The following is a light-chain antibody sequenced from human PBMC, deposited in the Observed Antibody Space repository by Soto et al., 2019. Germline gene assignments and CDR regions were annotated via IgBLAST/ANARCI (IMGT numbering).Light chain of an antibody. CDR2: GAS. CDR3: LQERGYPFT. CDR1: QGIKND. Sequence: IRMTQSPSSLSASVGDRVTITCRASQGIKNDLGWYQQKPGRAPKLLISGASNLQSEVPSRFSGSGSGTDFTLTISSLQPEDFGTYYCLQERGYPFTFGPGTKVDFK. J-gene: IGKJ3*01. V-gene: IGKV1-6*01.